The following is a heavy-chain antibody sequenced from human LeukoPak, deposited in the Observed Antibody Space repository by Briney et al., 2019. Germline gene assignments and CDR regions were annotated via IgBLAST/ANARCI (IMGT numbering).Heavy chain of an antibody. CDR3: ARGVRIVVVAANKRDVTYYFDY. D-gene: IGHD2-15*01. V-gene: IGHV1-8*01. Sequence: GASVKVSCKASGYTFTSYDINWVRQATGQGLEWMGWMNPNSGNTGYAQKFQGRVTMTGNTSISTAYMELSSLRSEDTAVYYCARGVRIVVVAANKRDVTYYFDYWGQGTLVTVSS. CDR2: MNPNSGNT. CDR1: GYTFTSYD. J-gene: IGHJ4*02.